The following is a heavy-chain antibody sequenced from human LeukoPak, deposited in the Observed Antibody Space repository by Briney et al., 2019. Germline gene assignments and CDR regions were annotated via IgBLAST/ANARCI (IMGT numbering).Heavy chain of an antibody. D-gene: IGHD2-2*01. CDR3: ARAGCSSTSCPFDY. V-gene: IGHV4-59*01. CDR2: IYYSGST. J-gene: IGHJ4*02. Sequence: SETLSLICTVSGGSISSYYWSWIRQPPGKGLEWIGYIYYSGSTNYNPSLKSRVTISVDTSKNQFSLKLSSVTAADTAVYYCARAGCSSTSCPFDYWGQGTLVTVSS. CDR1: GGSISSYY.